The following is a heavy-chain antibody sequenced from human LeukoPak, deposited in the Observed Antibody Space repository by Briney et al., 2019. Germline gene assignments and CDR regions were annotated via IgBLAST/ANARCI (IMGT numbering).Heavy chain of an antibody. J-gene: IGHJ4*02. CDR2: IRYDGSHK. CDR3: TRRGWLGELFPGNV. D-gene: IGHD3-10*01. CDR1: GFTFSTYE. V-gene: IGHV3-30*02. Sequence: PGGSLRLSCAASGFTFSTYEMNWVRQAPGKGLEWVAFIRYDGSHKYYADFVKGRFTISRDNSKNTLYLQMNSLRAEDTAVYYCTRRGWLGELFPGNVWGQGTLVTVSS.